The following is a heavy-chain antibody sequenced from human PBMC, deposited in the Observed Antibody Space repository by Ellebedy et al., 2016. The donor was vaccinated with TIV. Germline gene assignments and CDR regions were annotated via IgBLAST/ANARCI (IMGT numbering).Heavy chain of an antibody. V-gene: IGHV4-39*01. J-gene: IGHJ6*02. CDR1: GGSISSNTR. CDR3: ARLWFGDLFSPEGDV. Sequence: SETLSLXXAVSGGSISSNTRWNWIRQPPGKGPEWIVNIYFSGATFYNPSLKSRVTISVDTSKNQFSLKLSSVTAADTALYYCARLWFGDLFSPEGDVWGQGTTVTVSS. CDR2: IYFSGAT. D-gene: IGHD3-10*01.